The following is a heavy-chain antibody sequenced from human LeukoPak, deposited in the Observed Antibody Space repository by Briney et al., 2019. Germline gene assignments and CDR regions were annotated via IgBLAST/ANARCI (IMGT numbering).Heavy chain of an antibody. CDR2: FYHSGST. CDR1: GGFISSYY. J-gene: IGHJ4*02. V-gene: IGHV4-59*01. CDR3: ASTQQWLAFDY. Sequence: SETLSLTCTVSGGFISSYYWSWIRQPPGKGLEWIGCFYHSGSTNYNPSLKSRVTTSVDTPKNQFSLRLSSVTAADTAVYYCASTQQWLAFDYWGQGILVTVSS. D-gene: IGHD6-19*01.